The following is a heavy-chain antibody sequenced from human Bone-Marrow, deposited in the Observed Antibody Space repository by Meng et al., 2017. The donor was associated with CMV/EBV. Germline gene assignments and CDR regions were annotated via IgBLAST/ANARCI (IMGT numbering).Heavy chain of an antibody. CDR1: GGTFSSYA. CDR3: ARAKSIAAPFYYYGMDV. Sequence: SVKFSCKASGGTFSSYAISWVRQAPGQGLEWMGGIIPILGIANYAQKFQGRVTITADKSTSTAYMELSSLRSEDTAVYYCARAKSIAAPFYYYGMDVWGQGTTVTVSS. CDR2: IIPILGIA. D-gene: IGHD6-6*01. J-gene: IGHJ6*02. V-gene: IGHV1-69*10.